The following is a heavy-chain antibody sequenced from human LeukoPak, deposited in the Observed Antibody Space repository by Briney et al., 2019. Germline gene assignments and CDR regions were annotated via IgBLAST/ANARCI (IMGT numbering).Heavy chain of an antibody. CDR1: GGSVSSGRYY. Sequence: SETLSLTCTVSGGSVSSGRYYWNWIRQPPGEGLEWIGYIYYSGSTNYNPSLKSRVTISVDTSKDQFSLKLNSVAAADTAVYYCARDSLLFFITQTTAYDMDVWGQGTTVTVSS. CDR2: IYYSGST. D-gene: IGHD1-1*01. V-gene: IGHV4-61*01. CDR3: ARDSLLFFITQTTAYDMDV. J-gene: IGHJ6*02.